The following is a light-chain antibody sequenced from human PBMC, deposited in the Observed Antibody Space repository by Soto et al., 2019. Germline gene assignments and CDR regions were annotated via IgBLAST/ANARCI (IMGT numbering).Light chain of an antibody. J-gene: IGLJ1*01. CDR3: SSYTSSDTLV. CDR1: SSDVGGYNY. Sequence: QSALTQPASVSGSPGQSITISCTGTSSDVGGYNYVSWYQQHAGKAPKLMIYDVSNRPSGVSNRFSGSKSGNTASLTISGLQAEDEADYYCSSYTSSDTLVFGTGTKVTVL. V-gene: IGLV2-14*01. CDR2: DVS.